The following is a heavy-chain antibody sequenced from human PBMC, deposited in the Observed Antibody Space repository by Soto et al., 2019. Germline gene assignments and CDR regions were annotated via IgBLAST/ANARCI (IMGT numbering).Heavy chain of an antibody. V-gene: IGHV3-30*18. CDR3: AKDGRGYYYDSSGHYYGRYYYYYGMDV. J-gene: IGHJ6*02. CDR2: ISYDGSNK. Sequence: GGSLRLSCAASGFTFSSYGMHWVRQAPGKGLEWVAVISYDGSNKYYADSVKGRFTISRDNSKNTLYLQMNSLRAEDTAVYYCAKDGRGYYYDSSGHYYGRYYYYYGMDVWGQGTTVTVSS. D-gene: IGHD3-22*01. CDR1: GFTFSSYG.